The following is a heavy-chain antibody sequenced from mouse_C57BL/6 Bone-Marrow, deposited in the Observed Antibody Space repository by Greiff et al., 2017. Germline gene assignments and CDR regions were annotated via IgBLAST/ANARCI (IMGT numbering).Heavy chain of an antibody. D-gene: IGHD2-5*01. CDR2: IHPNSGST. J-gene: IGHJ4*01. CDR1: GYTFTSYW. CDR3: AREVIVNTRYCAMDY. Sequence: QVQLQQPGAELVKPGASVKLSCKASGYTFTSYWMHWVKQRPGQGLEWIGMIHPNSGSTNYNEKFKSKATLTVDKSSSTAYMQLSSLTSEDSAVYYCAREVIVNTRYCAMDYWGQGTAVTVSS. V-gene: IGHV1-64*01.